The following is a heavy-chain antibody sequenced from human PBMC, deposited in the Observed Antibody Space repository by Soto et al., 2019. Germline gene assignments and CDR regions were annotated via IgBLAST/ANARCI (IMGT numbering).Heavy chain of an antibody. J-gene: IGHJ4*02. CDR1: GYSISSGYY. D-gene: IGHD2-8*01. V-gene: IGHV4-38-2*01. CDR3: ARGPANYYFDY. Sequence: SEALSLTCAVSGYSISSGYYLGWIRQPPGEGLEWIGSIYRSGSTYYNPSLKSRVTISVDTSKNQLSLKLSSVTAADTALYYCARGPANYYFDYWGQGTLVTVSS. CDR2: IYRSGST.